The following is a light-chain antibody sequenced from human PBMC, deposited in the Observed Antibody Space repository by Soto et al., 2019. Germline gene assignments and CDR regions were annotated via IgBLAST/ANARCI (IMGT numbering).Light chain of an antibody. CDR2: CAS. CDR1: QSVSSNF. V-gene: IGKV3-20*01. J-gene: IGKJ5*01. Sequence: IVLTQPPGTLSLSPGERATLSCRASQSVSSNFLAWYQQKPGQAPRLLIYCASSRTAGIPDRFSGSGSGTDFTLTISRRQPEDFAVYYCKQYGSSPPTFGQGTRLEIK. CDR3: KQYGSSPPT.